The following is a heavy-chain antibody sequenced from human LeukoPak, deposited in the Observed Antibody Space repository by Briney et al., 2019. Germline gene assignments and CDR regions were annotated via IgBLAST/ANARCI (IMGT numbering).Heavy chain of an antibody. V-gene: IGHV3-30*02. CDR1: GFTFSSYG. CDR2: IRYDGSTK. D-gene: IGHD3-10*01. CDR3: AQSGEVYGSGSYY. Sequence: PGGSLRLSCAASGFTFSSYGMHCVRQAPGKGLEWVAFIRYDGSTKYYADSVKGRFTISRDNAKNSLYLQMSSLRAEDTAVYYSAQSGEVYGSGSYYWGQGTLVTVSS. J-gene: IGHJ4*02.